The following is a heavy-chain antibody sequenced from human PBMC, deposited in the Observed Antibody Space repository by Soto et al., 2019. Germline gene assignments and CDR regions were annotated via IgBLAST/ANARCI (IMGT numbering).Heavy chain of an antibody. V-gene: IGHV1-18*01. CDR1: GYTFTSYG. CDR2: ICSYNCKT. J-gene: IGHJ6*02. D-gene: IGHD6-19*01. Sequence: ASVKVSCKASGYTFTSYGISWVRQAPGQGLEGMGCICSYNCKTNYAQKLQVRVTMTTDTSTSTAYMEHRCLRSDDTAVCYCALPGYRSGWTFRGMDVWGQGTTGTVSS. CDR3: ALPGYRSGWTFRGMDV.